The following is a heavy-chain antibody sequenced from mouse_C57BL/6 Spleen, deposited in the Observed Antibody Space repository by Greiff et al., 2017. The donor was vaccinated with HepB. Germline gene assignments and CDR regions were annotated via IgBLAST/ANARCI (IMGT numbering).Heavy chain of an antibody. Sequence: EVMLVESEGGLVQPGSSMKLSCTASGFTFSDYYMAWVRQVPEKGLEWVANINYDGSSTYYLDSLKSRFIISRDNAKNILYLQMSSLKSEDTATYYCARERFTRGYFDVWGTGTTVTVSS. CDR1: GFTFSDYY. CDR2: INYDGSST. CDR3: ARERFTRGYFDV. J-gene: IGHJ1*03. V-gene: IGHV5-16*01.